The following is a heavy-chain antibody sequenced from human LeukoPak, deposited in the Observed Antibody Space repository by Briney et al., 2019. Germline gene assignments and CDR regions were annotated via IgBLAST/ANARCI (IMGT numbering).Heavy chain of an antibody. J-gene: IGHJ5*02. Sequence: GGSLRLSCAASGFTFSSYAMSRVRQAPGKGLEWVSAISGSGGSTYYADSVKGRFTISRDNSKNTLYLQMNSLRAEDTAVYYCAKDQRDIVVVVAATTVAGWFDPWGQGTLVTVSS. CDR3: AKDQRDIVVVVAATTVAGWFDP. D-gene: IGHD2-15*01. V-gene: IGHV3-23*01. CDR1: GFTFSSYA. CDR2: ISGSGGST.